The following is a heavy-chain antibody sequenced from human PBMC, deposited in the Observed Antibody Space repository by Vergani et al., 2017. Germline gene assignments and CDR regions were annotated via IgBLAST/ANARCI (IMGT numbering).Heavy chain of an antibody. CDR1: GASIRSSNYY. Sequence: QLQLQESGPGLVKPSATLSLTCSVSGASIRSSNYYWGWIRQPPGKGLEWIASIYYSGSTYYNPSLKSRVTISVDTFKNQCSLKLSSVTAAATAVYFCARHSTVEWLVKLGWIDPWGQGILVTVSS. CDR2: IYYSGST. J-gene: IGHJ5*02. CDR3: ARHSTVEWLVKLGWIDP. V-gene: IGHV4-39*01. D-gene: IGHD6-19*01.